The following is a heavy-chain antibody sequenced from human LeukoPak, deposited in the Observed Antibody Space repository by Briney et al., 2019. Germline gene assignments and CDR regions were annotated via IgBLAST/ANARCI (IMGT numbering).Heavy chain of an antibody. CDR3: ARLSATYNLFGGERSNWFDP. V-gene: IGHV4-39*01. Sequence: PSETLSLTCTVSGGSISNSSYYWGWIRQPPGKGLEWIGSIYYSGSTYYNPSLKGRVTISVDTSKNQFSLKLSSVTAADTAVYYCARLSATYNLFGGERSNWFDPWGQGTLVTVSS. CDR1: GGSISNSSYY. J-gene: IGHJ5*02. D-gene: IGHD3-3*01. CDR2: IYYSGST.